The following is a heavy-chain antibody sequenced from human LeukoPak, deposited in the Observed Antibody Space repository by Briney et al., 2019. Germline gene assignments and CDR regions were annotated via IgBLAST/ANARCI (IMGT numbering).Heavy chain of an antibody. J-gene: IGHJ4*02. Sequence: ASVKVSCKASGGTFSSYAINWVRQATGQGLEWMGWMNPNSGNTGYAQKFQGRVTITRNTSISTAYMELSSLRSEDTAVYYCARGPLVFDYWGQGTLVTVSS. V-gene: IGHV1-8*03. D-gene: IGHD6-6*01. CDR1: GGTFSSYA. CDR3: ARGPLVFDY. CDR2: MNPNSGNT.